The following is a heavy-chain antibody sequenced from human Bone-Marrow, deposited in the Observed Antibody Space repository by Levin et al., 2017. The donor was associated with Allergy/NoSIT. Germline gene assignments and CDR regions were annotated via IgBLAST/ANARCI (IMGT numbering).Heavy chain of an antibody. V-gene: IGHV3-48*03. Sequence: LSLTCVASGFSFKTYEMNWVRQAPGKGLEWVSYISGSGNDIYYADSLRGRFTISRDNAKNSLYLQMNSLRPEDTAVYYCARILTRWSYADYWGQGALVTVSS. CDR3: ARILTRWSYADY. CDR2: ISGSGNDI. D-gene: IGHD2-15*01. CDR1: GFSFKTYE. J-gene: IGHJ4*02.